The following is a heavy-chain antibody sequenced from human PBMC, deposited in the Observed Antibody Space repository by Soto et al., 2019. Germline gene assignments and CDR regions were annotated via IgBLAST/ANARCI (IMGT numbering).Heavy chain of an antibody. CDR2: IYYSGST. D-gene: IGHD1-26*01. Sequence: SETLSLTCTVSGGSISSYYWSWIRQPPGKGLEWIGYIYYSGSTNYNPSLKSRVTISVDTSKNQFSLKLSSVTAADTAVYYCARNSDPNQSSRQWGFDPWGQGTLVTVSS. J-gene: IGHJ5*02. V-gene: IGHV4-59*01. CDR3: ARNSDPNQSSRQWGFDP. CDR1: GGSISSYY.